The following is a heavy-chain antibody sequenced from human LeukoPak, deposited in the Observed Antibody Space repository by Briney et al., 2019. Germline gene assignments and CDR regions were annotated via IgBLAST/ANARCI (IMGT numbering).Heavy chain of an antibody. CDR2: INHSGST. J-gene: IGHJ4*02. D-gene: IGHD3-10*01. CDR3: ARAPSGGSGVDY. CDR1: GFTFSSYE. V-gene: IGHV4-34*01. Sequence: GSLRLSCAASGFTFSSYEMHWVGQAPGKGLEWIGEINHSGSTNYNPSLKSRVTISVDTSKNQFSLKLSSVTAADTAVYYCARAPSGGSGVDYWGQGTLVTVSS.